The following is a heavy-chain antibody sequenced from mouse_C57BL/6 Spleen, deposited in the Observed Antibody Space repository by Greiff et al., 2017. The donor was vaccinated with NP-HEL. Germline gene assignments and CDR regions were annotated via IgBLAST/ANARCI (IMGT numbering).Heavy chain of an antibody. D-gene: IGHD1-1*01. V-gene: IGHV14-1*01. CDR3: TLNYYGSSLYYAMDY. Sequence: VQLQQSGAELVRPGASVKLSCTASGFNIKDYYMHWVKQRPEQGLEWIGRIDPEDGDTEYAPKFQGKATMTADTSSNTAYLQLSSLTSEDTAVYYCTLNYYGSSLYYAMDYWGQGTSVTVSS. J-gene: IGHJ4*01. CDR1: GFNIKDYY. CDR2: IDPEDGDT.